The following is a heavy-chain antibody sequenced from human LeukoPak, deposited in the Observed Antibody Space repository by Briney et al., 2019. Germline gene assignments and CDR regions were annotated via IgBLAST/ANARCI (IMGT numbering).Heavy chain of an antibody. CDR1: DDSMSSYY. V-gene: IGHV4-59*01. J-gene: IGHJ4*02. Sequence: SETLSLTCTVSDDSMSSYYWSWLRQPTGKELEWIGYIYYSGNTNYNPSLKSRVTISVDTSKNQFSLRLRSVTAADAAVYYCATWRIGYFDYWGQGILVTVSS. CDR2: IYYSGNT. D-gene: IGHD3-3*01. CDR3: ATWRIGYFDY.